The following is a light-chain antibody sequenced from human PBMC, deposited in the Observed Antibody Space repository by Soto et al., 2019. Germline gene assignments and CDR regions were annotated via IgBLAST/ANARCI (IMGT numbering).Light chain of an antibody. CDR1: QSLVYSDGNTY. V-gene: IGKV2-30*01. Sequence: DVVMTQSPLSLPVTLGQPASISCRSSQSLVYSDGNTYLSWFQQRPGQSPRRLIYKVSKRDSGVQDRFSGSESGTNFTLKISSVEAEDVGVYYCMQATQWPFTFGQGTRLEMK. J-gene: IGKJ5*01. CDR2: KVS. CDR3: MQATQWPFT.